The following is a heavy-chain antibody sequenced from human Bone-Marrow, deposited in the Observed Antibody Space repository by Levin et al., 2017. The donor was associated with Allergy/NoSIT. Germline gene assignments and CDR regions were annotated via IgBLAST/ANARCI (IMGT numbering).Heavy chain of an antibody. Sequence: GGSLRLSCAASGFTFSTHWMHWVRQAPGKGLVWVSRINSDGSNTGYADSVKGRFTISRDNAKNTVYLQMNSLRAEDTAVYYCARNNLGAADYWGQGTLVTVSS. D-gene: IGHD6-13*01. CDR2: INSDGSNT. CDR1: GFTFSTHW. J-gene: IGHJ4*02. V-gene: IGHV3-74*01. CDR3: ARNNLGAADY.